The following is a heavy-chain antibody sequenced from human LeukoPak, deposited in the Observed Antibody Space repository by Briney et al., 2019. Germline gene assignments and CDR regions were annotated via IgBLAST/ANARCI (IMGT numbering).Heavy chain of an antibody. CDR2: ISAYKGNT. D-gene: IGHD3-3*01. V-gene: IGHV1-18*01. J-gene: IGHJ3*02. CDR3: ARDNVLRSADAFDI. CDR1: GYTFATYG. Sequence: GASVKVSCKASGYTFATYGVSWVRQAPGQGLEWMGWISAYKGNTNYAQKFQGRVTMTTDTSTSTAYMELRSLRSDDTAVYYCARDNVLRSADAFDIWGQGTMVTVSS.